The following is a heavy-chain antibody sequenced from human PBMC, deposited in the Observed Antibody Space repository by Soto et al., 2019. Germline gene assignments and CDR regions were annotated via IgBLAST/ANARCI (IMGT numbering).Heavy chain of an antibody. CDR2: ISSSSSTI. J-gene: IGHJ4*02. CDR3: ARLLDIVVVPAKNRKPISEDY. Sequence: GGSLRLSCAASGFTFSSYSMNWVRQAPGKGLEWVSYISSSSSTIYYADSVKGRFTISRDNAKNSLYLQMNSLRAEDTAVYYCARLLDIVVVPAKNRKPISEDYWGQGTLVTVSS. CDR1: GFTFSSYS. V-gene: IGHV3-48*01. D-gene: IGHD2-2*01.